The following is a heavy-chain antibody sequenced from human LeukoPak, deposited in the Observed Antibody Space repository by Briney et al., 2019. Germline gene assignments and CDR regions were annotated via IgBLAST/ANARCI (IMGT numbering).Heavy chain of an antibody. J-gene: IGHJ4*02. CDR3: ARGQTQADY. CDR1: GGSISSYY. CDR2: IYYSGST. V-gene: IGHV4-59*01. Sequence: SETLSLTCTVSGGSISSYYWSWIRQPPGKGLEWIGYIYYSGSTNYNPSLKNRVTISVDTSKNQFSLKLSSVTAADTAVYYCARGQTQADYWGQGTLVTVSS.